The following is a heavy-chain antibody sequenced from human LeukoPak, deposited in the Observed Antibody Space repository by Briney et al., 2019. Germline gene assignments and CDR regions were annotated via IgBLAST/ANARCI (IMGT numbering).Heavy chain of an antibody. J-gene: IGHJ4*02. CDR2: ISGSGGST. V-gene: IGHV3-23*01. Sequence: QPGGSLRLSCAASGFTFSSYAMSWVRQAPGKGLEWVSAISGSGGSTYYADSVKGRFTISSDNSKNALFLQMNSLRAEDTAVYYCASYSGSDPYLYYFDYWGQGTLVTVSS. CDR1: GFTFSSYA. D-gene: IGHD1-26*01. CDR3: ASYSGSDPYLYYFDY.